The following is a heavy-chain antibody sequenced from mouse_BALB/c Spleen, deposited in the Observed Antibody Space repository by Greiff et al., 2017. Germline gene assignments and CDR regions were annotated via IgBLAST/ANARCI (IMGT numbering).Heavy chain of an antibody. CDR3: ARDMRDRGFAY. D-gene: IGHD3-3*01. CDR1: GFTFTDYY. V-gene: IGHV7-3*02. Sequence: EVKVVESGGGLVQPGGSLRLSCATSGFTFTDYYMSWVRQPPGKALEWLGFIRNKANGYTTEYSASVKGRFTISRDNSQSILYLQMNTLRAEDSATYYCARDMRDRGFAYWGQGTLVTVSA. J-gene: IGHJ3*01. CDR2: IRNKANGYTT.